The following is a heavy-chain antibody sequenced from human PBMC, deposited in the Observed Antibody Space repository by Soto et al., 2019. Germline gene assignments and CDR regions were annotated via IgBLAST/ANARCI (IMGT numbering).Heavy chain of an antibody. Sequence: PGGSLRLSCAASGFTFSSYSMNWVRQAPGKGLEWVSYISSSSSTIYYADSVKGRFTISRDNAKNSLYLQMNSLRDEDTAVYYCARDRAANCSSTSCYLVDYWGQGTLVTVSS. CDR1: GFTFSSYS. CDR3: ARDRAANCSSTSCYLVDY. D-gene: IGHD2-2*01. V-gene: IGHV3-48*02. CDR2: ISSSSSTI. J-gene: IGHJ4*02.